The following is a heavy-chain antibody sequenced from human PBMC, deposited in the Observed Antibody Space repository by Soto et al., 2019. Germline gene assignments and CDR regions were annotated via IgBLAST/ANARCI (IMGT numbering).Heavy chain of an antibody. D-gene: IGHD6-19*01. CDR2: ISGSGDST. Sequence: EAQLLESGGGLVQPGGSLRLSCAASGCTFSTYAMNWVRQAPGKGLEWVSGISGSGDSTYYADSVKGRFTVSRDNSKNTLYLQMNSLRAEDTAVFYCAKERSSGWSFDYWGQGTLVTVSS. CDR3: AKERSSGWSFDY. J-gene: IGHJ4*02. V-gene: IGHV3-23*01. CDR1: GCTFSTYA.